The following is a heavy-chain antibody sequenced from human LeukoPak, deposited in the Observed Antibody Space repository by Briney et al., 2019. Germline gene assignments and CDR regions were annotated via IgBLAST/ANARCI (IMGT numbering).Heavy chain of an antibody. CDR1: GFSFSDYW. V-gene: IGHV3-7*03. J-gene: IGHJ4*02. Sequence: GGSLRLSCAASGFSFSDYWMSWVRQAPGKGLEWVANINQDGTKIYYVDSVMGRFTISRDNAKNSLYLRLNSLRAGDTARYYCARVGASGSPFDNWGQGTLATVSS. D-gene: IGHD3-10*01. CDR2: INQDGTKI. CDR3: ARVGASGSPFDN.